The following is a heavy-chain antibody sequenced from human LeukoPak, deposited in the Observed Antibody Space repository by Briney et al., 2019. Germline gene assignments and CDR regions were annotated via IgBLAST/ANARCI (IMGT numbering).Heavy chain of an antibody. CDR3: ARSDMDV. CDR2: INPNSGGT. CDR1: GGTSSNYA. V-gene: IGHV1-2*02. Sequence: ASVKVSCKASGGTSSNYAINWVRQAPGQGLEWMGWINPNSGGTNYAQKFQGRVTMTRDTSISTAYMELSRLRSDDTAVYYCARSDMDVWGQGTTVTVSS. J-gene: IGHJ6*02.